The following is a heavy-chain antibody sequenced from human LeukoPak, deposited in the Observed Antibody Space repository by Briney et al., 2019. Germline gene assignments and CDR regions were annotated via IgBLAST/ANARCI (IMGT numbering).Heavy chain of an antibody. CDR3: AKDPYSGNSYYYMDV. J-gene: IGHJ6*03. Sequence: GGSLRLSCAASGFTFSSYAMSRVRQAPGKGLEWVSAISGSGGSTYYADSVKGRFTISRDNSKNTLYLQMNSLRAEDTAVYYCAKDPYSGNSYYYMDVWGKGTTVTISS. V-gene: IGHV3-23*01. CDR1: GFTFSSYA. D-gene: IGHD1-26*01. CDR2: ISGSGGST.